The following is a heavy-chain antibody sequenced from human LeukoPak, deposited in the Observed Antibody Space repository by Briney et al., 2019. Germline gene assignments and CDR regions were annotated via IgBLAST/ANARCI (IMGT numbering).Heavy chain of an antibody. CDR3: AREGTQRTSSSGWSSGYFDY. D-gene: IGHD6-19*01. V-gene: IGHV1-69*05. CDR1: GGTFSSYA. Sequence: SVKVSCKASGGTFSSYAISWVRQAPGQGLEWMGGIIPIFGTANYAQKFQGRVTITTDESTSTAYMELSSLRSEDTAVYYCAREGTQRTSSSGWSSGYFDYWGQGTLVTVSS. CDR2: IIPIFGTA. J-gene: IGHJ4*02.